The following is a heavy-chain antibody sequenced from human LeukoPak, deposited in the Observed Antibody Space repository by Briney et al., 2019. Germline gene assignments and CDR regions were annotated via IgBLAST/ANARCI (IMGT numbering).Heavy chain of an antibody. CDR1: GFTFSSFG. V-gene: IGHV3-30*03. CDR3: ARSSAVTTLSLTY. D-gene: IGHD4-17*01. CDR2: ISYDGGNK. Sequence: GGSLRLSCAASGFTFSSFGMHWVRQAPGKGLEWVAVISYDGGNKYYADSVKGRFTISRDNSKNTLYLQMNSLRVEDTAVYYCARSSAVTTLSLTYWGLGTLVTVSS. J-gene: IGHJ4*02.